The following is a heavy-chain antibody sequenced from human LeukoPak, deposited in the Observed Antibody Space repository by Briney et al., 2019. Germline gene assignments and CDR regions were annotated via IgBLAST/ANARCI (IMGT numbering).Heavy chain of an antibody. Sequence: GASVKVSCKASGGTFSSYAISWVRQAPGQGLEWMGGIIPIFGTANYAQKFQGRVTITTDESTSTAYMELSSLRSEDTAVYYCARDSGRAATYYYYYYYMDVWGKGTTVTVSS. CDR2: IIPIFGTA. CDR1: GGTFSSYA. CDR3: ARDSGRAATYYYYYYYMDV. J-gene: IGHJ6*03. D-gene: IGHD2-15*01. V-gene: IGHV1-69*05.